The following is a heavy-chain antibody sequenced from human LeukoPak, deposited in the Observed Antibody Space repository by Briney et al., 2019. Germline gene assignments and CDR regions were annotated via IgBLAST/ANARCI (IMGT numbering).Heavy chain of an antibody. D-gene: IGHD2-15*01. Sequence: GGSLRLSCAASGFTFSSYWMSWVRQAPGKGLEWVANIKQDGSEKYYVDSVKGRFTISRDNAKNSLYLQMNSLRAEDTAVYYCARSDYSDAFDIWGQGTMVTVSP. V-gene: IGHV3-7*01. CDR1: GFTFSSYW. CDR2: IKQDGSEK. J-gene: IGHJ3*02. CDR3: ARSDYSDAFDI.